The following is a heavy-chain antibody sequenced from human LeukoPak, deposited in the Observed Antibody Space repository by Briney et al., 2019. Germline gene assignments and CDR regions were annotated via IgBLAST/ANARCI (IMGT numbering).Heavy chain of an antibody. J-gene: IGHJ4*02. Sequence: KPSETLSLTCAVYGGSFSGYYWSWIRQPPGKELEWIGEINHSGSTNYNPSLKSRVTISVDTSKNQFSLKLSSVTAADTAVYYCARGVLGSSGSDPKNDYWGQGTLVTVSS. CDR1: GGSFSGYY. D-gene: IGHD3-22*01. CDR2: INHSGST. CDR3: ARGVLGSSGSDPKNDY. V-gene: IGHV4-34*01.